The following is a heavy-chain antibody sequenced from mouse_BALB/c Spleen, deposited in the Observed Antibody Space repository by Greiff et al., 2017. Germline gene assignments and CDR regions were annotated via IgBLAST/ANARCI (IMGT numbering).Heavy chain of an antibody. J-gene: IGHJ2*01. Sequence: EVKLMESGPGLVKPSQSLSLTCTVTGYSITSDYAWNWIRQFPGNKLEWMGYISYSGSTSYNPSLKSRISITRDTSKNQFFLQLNSVTTEDTATYYCARSGVGREYYFDYWGQGTTLTVSS. CDR1: GYSITSDYA. CDR2: ISYSGST. D-gene: IGHD4-1*01. V-gene: IGHV3-2*02. CDR3: ARSGVGREYYFDY.